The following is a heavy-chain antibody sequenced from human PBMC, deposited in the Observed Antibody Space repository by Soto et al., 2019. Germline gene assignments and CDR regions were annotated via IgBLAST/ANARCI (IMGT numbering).Heavy chain of an antibody. V-gene: IGHV4-31*03. Sequence: SETLSLTCTVSGGSISSGGYYWSWIRQHPGKGLEWIGYIYYSGSTYYNPSLKSRVTISVDTSKNQFSLKLSSVTAADTAVYYCARGPYDTYYYDSSGYYLFDHWGQGTLVTVSS. CDR1: GGSISSGGYY. CDR3: ARGPYDTYYYDSSGYYLFDH. CDR2: IYYSGST. J-gene: IGHJ5*02. D-gene: IGHD3-22*01.